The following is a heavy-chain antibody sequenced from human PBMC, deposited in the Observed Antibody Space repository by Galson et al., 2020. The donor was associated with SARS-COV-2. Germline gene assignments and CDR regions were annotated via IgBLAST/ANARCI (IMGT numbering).Heavy chain of an antibody. CDR1: GFPFSSYS. V-gene: IGHV3-21*01. CDR2: ISAGSSYI. Sequence: GESLKISCAASGFPFSSYSMNWVRQAPGKGLEWVSSISAGSSYIYYADSVKGRFTISSDNAKNSLYLQMNSLRAEDTAVYYCARVGGMATTPANYYYYGLDVWGQGTTVTVSS. J-gene: IGHJ6*02. CDR3: ARVGGMATTPANYYYYGLDV. D-gene: IGHD2-15*01.